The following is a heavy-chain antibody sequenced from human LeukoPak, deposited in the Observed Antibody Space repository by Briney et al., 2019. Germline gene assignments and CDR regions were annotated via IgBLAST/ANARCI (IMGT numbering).Heavy chain of an antibody. CDR3: TKGRSNHY. CDR2: INQDGSEN. Sequence: PGGSLRLSCAASGFTFSDFWMGWVRQAPGKGLEWVANINQDGSENYYVDSVKGRFTISRDNAKNSLYLQMNSLRAEDTAVYYRTKGRSNHYWGQGTLVTVST. CDR1: GFTFSDFW. D-gene: IGHD3-10*01. V-gene: IGHV3-7*01. J-gene: IGHJ4*02.